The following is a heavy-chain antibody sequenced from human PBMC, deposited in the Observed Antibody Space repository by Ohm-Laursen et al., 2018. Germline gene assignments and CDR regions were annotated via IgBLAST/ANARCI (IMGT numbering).Heavy chain of an antibody. CDR3: ARWSPFDY. V-gene: IGHV1-8*02. Sequence: GASVKVSCNASGYTFTGYYMHWVRKAPGQGLEWMGWMNPNSGNTGYAQKFQGRVTMTRNTSISTAYMELSSLRSEDTAVYYCARWSPFDYWGQGTLVTVSS. D-gene: IGHD2-15*01. CDR2: MNPNSGNT. J-gene: IGHJ4*02. CDR1: GYTFTGYY.